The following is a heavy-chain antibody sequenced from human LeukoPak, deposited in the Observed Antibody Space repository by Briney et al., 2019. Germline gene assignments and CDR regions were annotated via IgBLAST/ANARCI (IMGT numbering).Heavy chain of an antibody. D-gene: IGHD6-13*01. CDR2: INPNSGGT. CDR1: GYTFTGYY. CDR3: ARSEGSSWHFDY. J-gene: IGHJ4*02. Sequence: ASAKVSCKASGYTFTGYYMHWVRQAPGQGLEWMGWINPNSGGTNYAQKFQGRVTMTRDTSISTAYMELSRLRSDDTAVYYCARSEGSSWHFDYWGQGTLVTVSS. V-gene: IGHV1-2*02.